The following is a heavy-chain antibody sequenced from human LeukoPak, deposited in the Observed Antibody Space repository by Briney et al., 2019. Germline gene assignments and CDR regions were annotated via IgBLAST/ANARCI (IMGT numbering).Heavy chain of an antibody. CDR3: ARDSFTMVRGANNWFDP. D-gene: IGHD3-10*01. Sequence: SSVKVSCKASGGTFSSYAISWVRQAPGQGLELMGGIIPIFGTANYAKKFQGRVTITADESTSTAYMELSSLRSEDTAVYYCARDSFTMVRGANNWFDPWGQGTLVTVSS. V-gene: IGHV1-69*01. CDR2: IIPIFGTA. J-gene: IGHJ5*02. CDR1: GGTFSSYA.